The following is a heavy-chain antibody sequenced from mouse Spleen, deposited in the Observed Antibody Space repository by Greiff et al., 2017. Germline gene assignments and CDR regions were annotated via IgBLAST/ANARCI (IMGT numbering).Heavy chain of an antibody. Sequence: EVKLVESGGGLVKPGGSLKLSCAASGFTFSDYGMHWVRQAPEKGLEWVAYISSGSSTIYYADTVKGRFTISRDNAKNTLFLQMTSLRSEDTAMYYCARRELPLYYFDYWGQGTTLTVSS. V-gene: IGHV5-17*01. CDR2: ISSGSSTI. CDR1: GFTFSDYG. J-gene: IGHJ2*01. CDR3: ARRELPLYYFDY. D-gene: IGHD2-12*01.